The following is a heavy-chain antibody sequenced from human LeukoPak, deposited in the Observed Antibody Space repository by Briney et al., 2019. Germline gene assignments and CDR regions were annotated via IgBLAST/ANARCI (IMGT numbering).Heavy chain of an antibody. CDR1: GYTFTGYY. D-gene: IGHD6-13*01. Sequence: GASVKVSCKASGYTFTGYYMHWVRQAPGQGLEWMGWINPNSGGTNYAQKFQGRVTMTRDTSISTAYMELSRLRSDDTAVYYCASPIAAAVNGKNWFDPWGQGTLVTVSS. J-gene: IGHJ5*02. CDR3: ASPIAAAVNGKNWFDP. V-gene: IGHV1-2*02. CDR2: INPNSGGT.